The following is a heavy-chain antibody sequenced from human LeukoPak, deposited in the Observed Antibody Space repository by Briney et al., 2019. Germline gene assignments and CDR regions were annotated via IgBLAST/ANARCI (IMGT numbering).Heavy chain of an antibody. V-gene: IGHV3-38-3*01. CDR3: ARDGAYCGGDCYSGPYEVAYYYYMDV. D-gene: IGHD2-21*02. J-gene: IGHJ6*03. CDR1: GFTVSSNE. CDR2: ISGGST. Sequence: LPGGSLRLSCAASGFTVSSNEMSWVRQAPGKGLEWVSSISGGSTYYADSRKGRFTISRDNSKNTLHLQMNSLRAEDTAVYYCARDGAYCGGDCYSGPYEVAYYYYMDVWGKGTTVTVSS.